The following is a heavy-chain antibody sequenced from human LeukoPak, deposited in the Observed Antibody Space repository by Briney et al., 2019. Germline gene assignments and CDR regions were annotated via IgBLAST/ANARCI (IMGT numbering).Heavy chain of an antibody. CDR1: GFTVLTND. CDR2: LYSDGNT. V-gene: IGHV3-53*01. J-gene: IGHJ4*02. CDR3: ARGVEPLAANALAY. Sequence: GGSLRLSCAASGFTVLTNDMTWVRQAPGKGLEWVSVLYSDGNTKYADSVQGRFTISRDNSKNTLYLEMNSLSPDDTAVYYCARGVEPLAANALAYWGQGTLVTVSS. D-gene: IGHD1-14*01.